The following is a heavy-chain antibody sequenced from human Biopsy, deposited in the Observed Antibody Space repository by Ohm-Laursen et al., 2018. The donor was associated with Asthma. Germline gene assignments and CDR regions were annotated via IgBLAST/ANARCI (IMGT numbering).Heavy chain of an antibody. D-gene: IGHD2-2*01. CDR3: ARKAGSCISRTCYSLDF. Sequence: SVKVSCKSLGGTFNTYAIGWVRQAPGQGLEWMGGINSVFGTTTYPQKFQDRVTITADDSTSTVYMELSSLRSEDTAVYYCARKAGSCISRTCYSLDFWGQGTLVTVSS. V-gene: IGHV1-69*13. CDR2: INSVFGTT. CDR1: GGTFNTYA. J-gene: IGHJ4*02.